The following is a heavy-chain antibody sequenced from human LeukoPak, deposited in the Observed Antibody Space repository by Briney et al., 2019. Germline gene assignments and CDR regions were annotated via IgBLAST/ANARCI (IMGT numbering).Heavy chain of an antibody. Sequence: SETLSLTCTVSGGSISSSSYYWGWIRQPPGKGLEWIGYIYYSGSTNYNPSLKSRVTISVDTSKNQFSLKLSSVTAADTAVYYCASFDLRGVTPYGMDVWGQGTTVTVSS. CDR1: GGSISSSSYY. J-gene: IGHJ6*02. CDR3: ASFDLRGVTPYGMDV. V-gene: IGHV4-61*05. D-gene: IGHD3-10*01. CDR2: IYYSGST.